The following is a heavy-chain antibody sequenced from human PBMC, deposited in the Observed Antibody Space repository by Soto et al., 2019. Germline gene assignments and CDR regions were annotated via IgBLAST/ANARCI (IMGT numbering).Heavy chain of an antibody. Sequence: GGSLRLSCAASGFSFSDHYMDWVRQAPGKGLEWVGRTRNKVNSYTTEYAASVKGRFTISRDDSKNSLYLQVNSLKSEDTAVYYCTRLSPTVVTYDAFDIWGQGTMVTVSS. V-gene: IGHV3-72*01. CDR3: TRLSPTVVTYDAFDI. D-gene: IGHD2-15*01. J-gene: IGHJ3*02. CDR1: GFSFSDHY. CDR2: TRNKVNSYTT.